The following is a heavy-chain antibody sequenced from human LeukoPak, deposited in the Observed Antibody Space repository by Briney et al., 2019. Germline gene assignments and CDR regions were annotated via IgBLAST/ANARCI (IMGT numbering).Heavy chain of an antibody. Sequence: GGSLRLSCVASGFTFSTYSMNWVRQAPGKGLEWVSYIRSSDRAIYYADSVTGRFTISRDNAKNSLYLQMHSLRDEDTAVYYCARDSDWAFDYWGQGTLVTVSS. J-gene: IGHJ4*02. V-gene: IGHV3-48*02. D-gene: IGHD6-19*01. CDR1: GFTFSTYS. CDR2: IRSSDRAI. CDR3: ARDSDWAFDY.